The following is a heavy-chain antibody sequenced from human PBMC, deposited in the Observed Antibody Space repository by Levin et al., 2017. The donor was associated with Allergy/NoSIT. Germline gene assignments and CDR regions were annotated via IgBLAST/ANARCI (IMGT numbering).Heavy chain of an antibody. Sequence: GESLKISCAASGFTFSSYGMHWVRQAPGKGLEWVAVISYDGSNKYYADSVKGRFTISRDNSKNTLYLQMNSLRAEDTAVYYCAKDEGGGSYPHWGQGTLVTVSS. CDR1: GFTFSSYG. J-gene: IGHJ4*02. CDR3: AKDEGGGSYPH. V-gene: IGHV3-30*18. CDR2: ISYDGSNK. D-gene: IGHD1-26*01.